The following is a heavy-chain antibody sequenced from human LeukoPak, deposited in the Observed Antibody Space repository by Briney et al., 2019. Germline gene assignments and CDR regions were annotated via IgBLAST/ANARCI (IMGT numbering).Heavy chain of an antibody. CDR3: ARSQRWELLFVHAFDI. CDR2: IYYSGST. Sequence: SETLSLTCTVSGGSISSSSYYWGWIRQPPGKGLEWIGSIYYSGSTYYNPSLKSRVTISVDTSKNQFSLQLNSVTPEDTAVYYCARSQRWELLFVHAFDIWGQGTMVTVSS. D-gene: IGHD1-26*01. V-gene: IGHV4-39*01. CDR1: GGSISSSSYY. J-gene: IGHJ3*02.